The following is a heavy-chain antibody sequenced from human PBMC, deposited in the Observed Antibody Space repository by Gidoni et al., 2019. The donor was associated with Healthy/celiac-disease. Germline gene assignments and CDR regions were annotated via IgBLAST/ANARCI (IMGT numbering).Heavy chain of an antibody. D-gene: IGHD6-19*01. CDR3: ARRGEIGAVAGTVDY. CDR1: GFTCSSYA. Sequence: QVQLVEAGGGVVQPGRSMRLSCAASGFTCSSYAMHWVRQAPGKGLELVSVISYDGSNKYYADSVKGRFTISRDNSKNTLYLQMNSLRAEDTAVYYCARRGEIGAVAGTVDYWGQGTLVTVSS. V-gene: IGHV3-30-3*01. J-gene: IGHJ4*02. CDR2: ISYDGSNK.